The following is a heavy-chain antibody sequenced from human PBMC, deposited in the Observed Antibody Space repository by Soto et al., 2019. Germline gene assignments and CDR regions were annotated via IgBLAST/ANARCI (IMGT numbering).Heavy chain of an antibody. CDR1: GGSISSSSSY. Sequence: QLQLQESGPGLVKPSETLSVTCTVSGGSISSSSSYWGWIRQPPGKGLEWIGTNYSGSTYYNPSLKSRVTISVDTSKNQFSLKLSSVAAADTAIYFCATTRGIAVGGSFDYWGQGTLVTVSS. CDR2: NYSGST. D-gene: IGHD6-13*01. V-gene: IGHV4-39*01. J-gene: IGHJ4*02. CDR3: ATTRGIAVGGSFDY.